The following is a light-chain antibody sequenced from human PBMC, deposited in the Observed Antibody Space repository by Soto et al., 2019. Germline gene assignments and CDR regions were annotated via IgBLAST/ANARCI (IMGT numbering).Light chain of an antibody. Sequence: QSVLTQPASVSGSPGQSITISCTGTSSDVGGYNYVSWYQQHPGKATKLMIYDVSNRPSGVSNRFSGSKSGNTASLTISGLQAEDETDYYCCSYTSNNTYVFGTGTKVTVL. V-gene: IGLV2-14*01. CDR3: CSYTSNNTYV. CDR1: SSDVGGYNY. CDR2: DVS. J-gene: IGLJ1*01.